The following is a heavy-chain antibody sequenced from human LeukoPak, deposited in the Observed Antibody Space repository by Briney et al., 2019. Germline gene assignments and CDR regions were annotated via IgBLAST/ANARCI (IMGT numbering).Heavy chain of an antibody. J-gene: IGHJ4*02. Sequence: PGRPLRLSCAASGFTFSSYAMHWVRQAPGKGLEWVAVISYDGSNKYYADSVKGRFTISRDNSKNTLYLQVNSLRAEDTAVYYCARPYDGYDLVPFDYWGQGTLVTVSS. CDR3: ARPYDGYDLVPFDY. CDR1: GFTFSSYA. D-gene: IGHD5-12*01. CDR2: ISYDGSNK. V-gene: IGHV3-30-3*01.